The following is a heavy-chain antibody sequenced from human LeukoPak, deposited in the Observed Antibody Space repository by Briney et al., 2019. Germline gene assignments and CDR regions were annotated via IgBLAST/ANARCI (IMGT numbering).Heavy chain of an antibody. CDR2: IIPILGIA. J-gene: IGHJ4*02. Sequence: SVKVSCKASGYTFTSYGISWVRQAPGQGLEWMGRIIPILGIANYAQKFQGRVTITADKSTSTAYMELSSLRSEDTAVYYCARIVGATLYYWGQGTLVTVSS. D-gene: IGHD1-26*01. CDR3: ARIVGATLYY. CDR1: GYTFTSYG. V-gene: IGHV1-69*04.